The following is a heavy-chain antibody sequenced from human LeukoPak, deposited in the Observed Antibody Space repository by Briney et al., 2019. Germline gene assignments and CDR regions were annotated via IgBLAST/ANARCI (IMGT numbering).Heavy chain of an antibody. CDR3: AYDYYDSSGYYFEGGY. CDR2: IIPIFGIA. Sequence: GASVKVSCKASGGTFSSYAISWGRQAPGQGLEWMGRIIPIFGIANYAQKFQGRVTITADKSTSTAYMELSSLRSEDTAVYYCAYDYYDSSGYYFEGGYWGQGTLVTVSS. V-gene: IGHV1-69*04. CDR1: GGTFSSYA. J-gene: IGHJ4*02. D-gene: IGHD3-22*01.